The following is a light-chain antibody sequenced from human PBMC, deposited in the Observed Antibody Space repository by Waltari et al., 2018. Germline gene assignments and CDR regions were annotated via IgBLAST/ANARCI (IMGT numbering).Light chain of an antibody. CDR3: VLYMGSGIAWV. CDR2: STN. Sequence: QTVVTQEPSFSVSPGGTVTLTCGLISGSVSTGNYHSWYQQTPGQAPRTLIYSTNTRSSGVPDRFSGSILGNKAALTITGAQAEDESDYYCVLYMGSGIAWVFGGGTKLTVL. CDR1: SGSVSTGNY. J-gene: IGLJ3*02. V-gene: IGLV8-61*01.